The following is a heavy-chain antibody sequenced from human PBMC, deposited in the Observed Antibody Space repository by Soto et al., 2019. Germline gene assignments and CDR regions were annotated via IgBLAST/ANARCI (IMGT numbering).Heavy chain of an antibody. D-gene: IGHD2-2*01. V-gene: IGHV2-70*11. CDR1: GFSLSTSGMC. CDR3: ARSIVVVPAAPRYYYYYYMDV. J-gene: IGHJ6*03. CDR2: IDWDDDK. Sequence: VSGPTLVNPTQTLTLTCTFSGFSLSTSGMCVSWIRQPPGKALEWLARIDWDDDKYYSTSLKTRLTISKDTSKNQVVLTMTNMDPVDTATYYCARSIVVVPAAPRYYYYYYMDVWGKGTTVTVSS.